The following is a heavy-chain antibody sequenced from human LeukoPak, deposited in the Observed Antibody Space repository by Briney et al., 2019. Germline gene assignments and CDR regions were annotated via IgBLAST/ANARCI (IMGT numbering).Heavy chain of an antibody. Sequence: SVKVSCKASGGTFSSYAISWVRQAPGQGLEWMGGIIPIFGTANYAQKFQGRVTITADKSTSTAYMELSSLRSEDTAVYYCALRFFPYYFDYWGQGTLVTVSS. D-gene: IGHD3-3*01. J-gene: IGHJ4*02. CDR3: ALRFFPYYFDY. CDR1: GGTFSSYA. V-gene: IGHV1-69*06. CDR2: IIPIFGTA.